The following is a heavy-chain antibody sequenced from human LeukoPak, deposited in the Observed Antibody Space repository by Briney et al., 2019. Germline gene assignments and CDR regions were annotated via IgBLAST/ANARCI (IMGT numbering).Heavy chain of an antibody. D-gene: IGHD5-18*01. CDR1: GGPISSYY. CDR3: ARGVSRGYSYGRYYMDV. V-gene: IGHV4-59*01. J-gene: IGHJ6*03. CDR2: IYYSGST. Sequence: PSETLSLTCTVSGGPISSYYWSWIRQPPGKGLEGIGYIYYSGSTNYNPSLKSRVTISVDTSKNQFSLKLSSVTAADTAVYYCARGVSRGYSYGRYYMDVWGKGTTVTVSS.